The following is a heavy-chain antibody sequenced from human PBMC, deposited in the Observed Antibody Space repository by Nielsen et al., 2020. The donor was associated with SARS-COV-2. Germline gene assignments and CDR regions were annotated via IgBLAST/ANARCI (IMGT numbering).Heavy chain of an antibody. J-gene: IGHJ6*03. V-gene: IGHV3-15*01. CDR2: IKSKTDGGTT. CDR3: TTIPVVAAILHYYYMDV. D-gene: IGHD2-2*01. Sequence: VRQAPGKGLEWVGRIKSKTDGGTTDYAAPVKGRFTISRDDSKNTLYLQMNSLKTEDTAVYYCTTIPVVAAILHYYYMDVWGKGTTVTVSS.